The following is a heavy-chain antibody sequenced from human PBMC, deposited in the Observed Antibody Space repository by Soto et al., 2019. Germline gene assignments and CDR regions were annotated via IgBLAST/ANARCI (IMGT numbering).Heavy chain of an antibody. Sequence: QVQLQQWGAGLLKPSETLSLTCAVYVGSFRGYHWSWIRQPPGKGLEWIGEINHSGSTNYNPSLKSRVIISLETSKNQFSLILTSVTAADTAVYYCARGLSSSATFYHYYGMDVWGQGTTVTVSS. CDR3: ARGLSSSATFYHYYGMDV. CDR2: INHSGST. CDR1: VGSFRGYH. V-gene: IGHV4-34*01. J-gene: IGHJ6*02. D-gene: IGHD6-6*01.